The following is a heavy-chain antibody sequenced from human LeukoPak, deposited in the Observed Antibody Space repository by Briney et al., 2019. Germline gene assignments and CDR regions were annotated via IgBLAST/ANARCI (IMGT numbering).Heavy chain of an antibody. Sequence: PGGSLSLSCAASGFTFSYCGMHWVRQTQDKGLQWVAVIWNDGSNKYYADSVKGRFTISRDNSKNTLSLQMNSLRAEDTAVYYCARDAYCSGGSYYHFDCWGQGTLVTVSS. CDR2: IWNDGSNK. D-gene: IGHD2-15*01. V-gene: IGHV3-33*01. CDR1: GFTFSYCG. CDR3: ARDAYCSGGSYYHFDC. J-gene: IGHJ4*02.